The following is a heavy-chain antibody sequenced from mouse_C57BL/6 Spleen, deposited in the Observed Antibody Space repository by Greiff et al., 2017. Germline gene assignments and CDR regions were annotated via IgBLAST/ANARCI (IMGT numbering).Heavy chain of an antibody. CDR2: ISYDGSN. J-gene: IGHJ2*01. V-gene: IGHV3-6*01. CDR1: GYSITSGYY. CDR3: ARFGEGYFDY. Sequence: ESGPGLVKPSQSLSLTCSVTGYSITSGYYWNWIRQFPGNKLEWMGYISYDGSNNYNPSLKNRISITRDTSKNQFFLKLNSVTTEDTATYYCARFGEGYFDYWGQGTTLTVSS.